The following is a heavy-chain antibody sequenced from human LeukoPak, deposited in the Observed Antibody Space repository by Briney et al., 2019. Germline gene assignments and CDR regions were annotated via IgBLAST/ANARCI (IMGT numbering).Heavy chain of an antibody. CDR3: ARVTHSSGLY. D-gene: IGHD6-19*01. Sequence: ASMKVSCKASGYTFTGYYLHWVRQAPGQGLEWMGWINANSGGTKYAQKFQGRVTMTRDTSISTAYMELSGLRSDGTAVYYCARVTHSSGLYWGQGTLVTVSS. CDR2: INANSGGT. CDR1: GYTFTGYY. J-gene: IGHJ4*02. V-gene: IGHV1-2*02.